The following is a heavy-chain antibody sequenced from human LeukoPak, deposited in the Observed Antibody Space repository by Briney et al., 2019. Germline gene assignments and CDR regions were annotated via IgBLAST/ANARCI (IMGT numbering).Heavy chain of an antibody. J-gene: IGHJ4*02. V-gene: IGHV3-7*05. CDR3: AREGQGYGGKDY. D-gene: IGHD4-23*01. CDR1: GFTFSSHW. Sequence: GRSLRLSCVASGFTFSSHWMTWVRQAPGKGLEWVANIKQGGSEKHYVDSVKGRFTISRDDAKNSLYLQMSTLRAEDTAVYYCAREGQGYGGKDYWGQGTRVTVSS. CDR2: IKQGGSEK.